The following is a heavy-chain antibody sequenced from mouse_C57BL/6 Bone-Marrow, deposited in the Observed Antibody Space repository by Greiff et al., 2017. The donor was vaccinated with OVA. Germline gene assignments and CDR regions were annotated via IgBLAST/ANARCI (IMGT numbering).Heavy chain of an antibody. Sequence: EVKLEESGGGLVKPGGSLKLSCAASGFTFSDYGMHWVRQAPEKGLEWVAYISSGSSTIYYADTVTGRFTISRDNAKNTLFLQMTSLRSEDTAMYYGARGEGSSYPWYAMDYWGQGTSVTVSS. J-gene: IGHJ4*01. V-gene: IGHV5-17*01. CDR1: GFTFSDYG. CDR3: ARGEGSSYPWYAMDY. D-gene: IGHD1-1*01. CDR2: ISSGSSTI.